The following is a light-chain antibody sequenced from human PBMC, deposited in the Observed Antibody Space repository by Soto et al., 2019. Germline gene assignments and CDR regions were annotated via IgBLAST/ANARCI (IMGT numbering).Light chain of an antibody. Sequence: EIVMTQSPATLSVSPGERATLSCRASQTLSSRHLAWYQQQPGQAPRHLLYGSSSTATDIPDRFSGSGSGTDLSLTISTLVPDDFAVYCCQQYNNWPRTFGQGNK. J-gene: IGKJ2*01. V-gene: IGKV3D-15*01. CDR2: GSS. CDR1: QTLSSRH. CDR3: QQYNNWPRT.